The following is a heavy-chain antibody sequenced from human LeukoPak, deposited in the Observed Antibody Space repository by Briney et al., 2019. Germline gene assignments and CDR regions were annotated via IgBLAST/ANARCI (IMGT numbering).Heavy chain of an antibody. CDR3: ARVLSSGSNLTWAFDI. CDR2: ISSSGSTI. CDR1: GFTFSDYY. Sequence: GGSLRLSCAASGFTFSDYYMSWIRQAPGKGLEWVSYISSSGSTIYYADSVKGRFTISRDNAKNSLYLQMNSLRAEDTAVYYCARVLSSGSNLTWAFDIWGQGTMVTVSS. V-gene: IGHV3-11*01. D-gene: IGHD3-10*01. J-gene: IGHJ3*02.